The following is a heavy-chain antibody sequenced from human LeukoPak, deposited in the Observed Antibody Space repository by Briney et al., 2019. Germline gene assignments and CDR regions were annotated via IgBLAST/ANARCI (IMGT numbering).Heavy chain of an antibody. V-gene: IGHV3-66*01. J-gene: IGHJ4*02. Sequence: GGSLRLSCAVSGFTVSSNYMSWVRRAPGKGLEWVSVIYSDRSTYYADSVKGRFTISRDSSKNTLFLQMNSLRAEDTAVYFCARALRGYSYVLDYWGQGTLVTVSS. D-gene: IGHD5-18*01. CDR3: ARALRGYSYVLDY. CDR1: GFTVSSNY. CDR2: IYSDRST.